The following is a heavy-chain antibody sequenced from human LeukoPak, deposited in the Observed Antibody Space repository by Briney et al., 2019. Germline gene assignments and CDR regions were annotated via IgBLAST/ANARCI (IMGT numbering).Heavy chain of an antibody. CDR1: GYTFTGYY. Sequence: ASVKVSCKASGYTFTGYYMHWVRRAPGQGLEWMGWINPNSGDRNYAQKFQGRVTMTRDTSISTAHMELSGLTSDDTAVYYCARDLTVQATAAIVYYFDYWGQGTLSPSPQ. V-gene: IGHV1-2*02. D-gene: IGHD6-25*01. CDR3: ARDLTVQATAAIVYYFDY. CDR2: INPNSGDR. J-gene: IGHJ4*02.